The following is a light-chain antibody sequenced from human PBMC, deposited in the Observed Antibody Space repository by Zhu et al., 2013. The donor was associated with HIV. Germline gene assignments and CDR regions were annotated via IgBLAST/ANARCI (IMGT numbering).Light chain of an antibody. J-gene: IGKJ3*01. Sequence: EIVLTQSPGTLSLSPGERATLSCRASQTVSNSYLAWYQHKPGQAPRLLIYGASTRAPGIPDRFSGSGSETDFTLTISGLEPEDFAMYYCQQYVSSPITFGPGTKVDIK. CDR2: GAS. CDR3: QQYVSSPIT. CDR1: QTVSNSY. V-gene: IGKV3-20*01.